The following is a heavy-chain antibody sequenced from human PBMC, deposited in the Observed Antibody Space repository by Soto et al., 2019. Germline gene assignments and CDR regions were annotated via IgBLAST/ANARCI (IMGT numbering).Heavy chain of an antibody. D-gene: IGHD3-10*01. CDR1: GYTFTSYY. J-gene: IGHJ3*02. V-gene: IGHV1-46*01. CDR2: INPSGGST. CDR3: ARAAFRLLWFGELPHNDAFDI. Sequence: ASVKVSCKASGYTFTSYYMHWVRQAPGQGLEWMGIINPSGGSTSYAQKFQGRVTMTRDTSTSTVYMELSSLRSEDTAVYYCARAAFRLLWFGELPHNDAFDIWGQGTMVTVSS.